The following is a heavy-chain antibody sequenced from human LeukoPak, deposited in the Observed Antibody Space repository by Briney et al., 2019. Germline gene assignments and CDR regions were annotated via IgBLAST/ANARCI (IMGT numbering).Heavy chain of an antibody. CDR3: ARRLTQYDCFDP. V-gene: IGHV6-1*01. D-gene: IGHD2-2*01. J-gene: IGHJ5*02. Sequence: SQTLSLTCAISGDSVPSNSVTWNWIRQSPSRGLEWLGRTYYRSTWYNDYAVSVRGRITVNPDTSKNQISLHLNSVTPEDTAVYYCARRLTQYDCFDPWGQGILVTVSS. CDR1: GDSVPSNSVT. CDR2: TYYRSTWYN.